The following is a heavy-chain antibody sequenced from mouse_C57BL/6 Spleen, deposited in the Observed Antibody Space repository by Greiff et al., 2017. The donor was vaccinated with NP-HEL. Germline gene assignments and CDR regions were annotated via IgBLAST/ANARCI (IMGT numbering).Heavy chain of an antibody. CDR3: ARPPFDYDYGDWFAY. J-gene: IGHJ3*01. V-gene: IGHV1-9*01. CDR1: GYTFTGYW. Sequence: VQLQQSGAELMKPGASVKLSCKATGYTFTGYWIEWVKQRPGHGLEWIGEILPGSGSTNYNEKFKGKATFTADTSSNTADMQLSSLTTEDSAIYYCARPPFDYDYGDWFAYWGQGTLVTVSA. CDR2: ILPGSGST. D-gene: IGHD2-4*01.